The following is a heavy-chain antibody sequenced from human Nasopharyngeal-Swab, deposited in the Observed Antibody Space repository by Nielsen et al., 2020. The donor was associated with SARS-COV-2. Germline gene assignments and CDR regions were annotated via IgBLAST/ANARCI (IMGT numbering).Heavy chain of an antibody. CDR3: ARQGSGYYYAWHFDL. D-gene: IGHD3-22*01. Sequence: VRQMPGKGLEWMGIIYPGDSDTGYSPSFQGQVTISADKSISTAYLQWSSLKASDTAMYYCARQGSGYYYAWHFDLWGRGTLVTVSS. V-gene: IGHV5-51*01. CDR2: IYPGDSDT. J-gene: IGHJ2*01.